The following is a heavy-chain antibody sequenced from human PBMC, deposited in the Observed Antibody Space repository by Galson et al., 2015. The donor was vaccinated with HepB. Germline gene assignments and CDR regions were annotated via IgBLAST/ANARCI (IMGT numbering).Heavy chain of an antibody. Sequence: TLSLTCTVSGGSISSGSYYWSWIRQPAGTGLEWIGRIYTSGSTNYNPSLKSRVTISVDTSKNQFSLKLSSVTAADTAVYYCARAGDPLYYYYGMDVWGQGTTVTVSS. J-gene: IGHJ6*02. CDR3: ARAGDPLYYYYGMDV. V-gene: IGHV4-61*02. D-gene: IGHD7-27*01. CDR2: IYTSGST. CDR1: GGSISSGSYY.